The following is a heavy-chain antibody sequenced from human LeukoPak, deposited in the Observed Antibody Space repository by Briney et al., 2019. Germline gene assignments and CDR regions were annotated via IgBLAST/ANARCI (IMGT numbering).Heavy chain of an antibody. CDR3: ARRGAYGDYGHYYYYMDV. V-gene: IGHV4-59*12. CDR1: GGSISSYY. Sequence: SETLSLTCTVSGGSISSYYWSWIRQPPGKGLEWIGYIYYSGSTNYNPSLKSRVTISVDTSKNQFSLKLSSVTAADTAVYYCARRGAYGDYGHYYYYMDVWGKGTTVTVSS. CDR2: IYYSGST. J-gene: IGHJ6*03. D-gene: IGHD4-17*01.